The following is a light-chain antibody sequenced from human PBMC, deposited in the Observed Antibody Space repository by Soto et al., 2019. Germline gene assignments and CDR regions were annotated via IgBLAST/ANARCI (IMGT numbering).Light chain of an antibody. V-gene: IGKV1-39*01. CDR2: AAS. CDR1: QSISTY. Sequence: DIQMTQSPSSLSASVGDRVTITCRASQSISTYLNWYQQKPGKAPKLLICAASNLPSGVPSRFTGSGSGTDFALPISSLQPEDFATYYCQQTKTVPYTFGQRTKLEIK. CDR3: QQTKTVPYT. J-gene: IGKJ2*01.